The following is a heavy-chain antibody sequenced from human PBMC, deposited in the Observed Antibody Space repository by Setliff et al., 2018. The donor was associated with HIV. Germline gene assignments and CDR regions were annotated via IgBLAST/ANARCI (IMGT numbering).Heavy chain of an antibody. CDR3: ARARRDSYDRGRRNHYYIDV. D-gene: IGHD3-22*01. CDR2: MNPKSGNT. V-gene: IGHV1-8*02. CDR1: GYTFSSYD. Sequence: ASVKVSCKASGYTFSSYDINWVRQATGQGLEWMGWMNPKSGNTGYAQKLQGRVTMTRDTSIGTAYMELNNLKFEDTAVYYCARARRDSYDRGRRNHYYIDVWGKGTPVTVSS. J-gene: IGHJ6*03.